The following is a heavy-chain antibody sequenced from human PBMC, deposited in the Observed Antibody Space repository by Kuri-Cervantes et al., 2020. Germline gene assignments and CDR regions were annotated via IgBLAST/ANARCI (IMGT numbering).Heavy chain of an antibody. CDR2: INTNTGNP. Sequence: ASVKVSCKASGYTFSSYAMNWVRQAPGQGPEWMGWINTNTGNPTYAPGFTGRFVFTSDTSVSTAYLQLSSLKAEDTAVYDCARTGRMDTYGFLFDYWGQGTLVTVSS. CDR3: ARTGRMDTYGFLFDY. V-gene: IGHV7-4-1*02. J-gene: IGHJ4*02. D-gene: IGHD5-18*01. CDR1: GYTFSSYA.